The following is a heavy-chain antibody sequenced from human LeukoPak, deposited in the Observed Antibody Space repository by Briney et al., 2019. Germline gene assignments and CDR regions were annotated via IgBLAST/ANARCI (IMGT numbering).Heavy chain of an antibody. J-gene: IGHJ4*02. Sequence: SETLSLTCTVSGGSISSYYWSWIRQPPGKGLEWIGYIYYSGSTNYNPSLKSRVTISVDTSKNQFSLKLSSVTAADTAVYYCARYVWGSYPTFEDYWGQGTLSPSPQ. V-gene: IGHV4-59*01. CDR1: GGSISSYY. D-gene: IGHD3-16*02. CDR3: ARYVWGSYPTFEDY. CDR2: IYYSGST.